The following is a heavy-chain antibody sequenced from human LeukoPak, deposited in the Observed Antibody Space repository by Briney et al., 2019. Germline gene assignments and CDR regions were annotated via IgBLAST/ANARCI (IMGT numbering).Heavy chain of an antibody. Sequence: GASVKVSCKSSGYTFTRYFIHWVRQAPGQGLEWMGWISPNTGDTNYAQKFQGRVTMTRDTSISPAFMELYRLRSDDTAVYYCARGPLGGYGSGSQADYWGQGTLVTVSS. D-gene: IGHD3-10*01. CDR1: GYTFTRYF. J-gene: IGHJ4*02. V-gene: IGHV1-2*02. CDR2: ISPNTGDT. CDR3: ARGPLGGYGSGSQADY.